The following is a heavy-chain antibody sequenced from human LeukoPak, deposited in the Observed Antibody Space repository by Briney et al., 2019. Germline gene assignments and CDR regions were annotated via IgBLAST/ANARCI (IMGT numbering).Heavy chain of an antibody. J-gene: IGHJ4*02. CDR3: AREGFRGSLLLDY. CDR1: GGTFSSYA. V-gene: IGHV1-69*05. D-gene: IGHD2-15*01. CDR2: IIPIFGTA. Sequence: ASVKVSCKASGGTFSSYAISWVRQAPGQGLEWMGGIIPIFGTANYAQKFQGRVTITTDESTSTAYMELSGLRSEDTAVYYCAREGFRGSLLLDYWGQGTLVTVSS.